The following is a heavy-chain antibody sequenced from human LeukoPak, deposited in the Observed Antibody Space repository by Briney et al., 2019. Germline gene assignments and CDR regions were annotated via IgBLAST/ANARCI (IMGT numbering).Heavy chain of an antibody. Sequence: ASVKVSCKASGGTFSSYVISWVRQAPGQGLDWMGRIIPFLGIANYAQKFQGRVTITTDESTSTAYMELSSLRSEDTAVYYCARSGVIAAAANDYYYMDVWGKGTTVTVSS. D-gene: IGHD6-13*01. J-gene: IGHJ6*03. V-gene: IGHV1-69*04. CDR1: GGTFSSYV. CDR2: IIPFLGIA. CDR3: ARSGVIAAAANDYYYMDV.